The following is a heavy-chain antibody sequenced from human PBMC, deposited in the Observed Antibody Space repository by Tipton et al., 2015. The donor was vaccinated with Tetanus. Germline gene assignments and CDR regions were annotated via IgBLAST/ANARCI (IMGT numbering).Heavy chain of an antibody. J-gene: IGHJ4*02. D-gene: IGHD5-12*01. CDR2: IYSSGSS. Sequence: TLSLTCTVSGASIGSRGYYWSWIRRHPGKGLEWVGYIYSSGSSYYNPALKGRGSITIDTSRNQFSLHLSSVTAADTGVYFCARVSGGYSGYDSWGQGTLVTVSS. CDR3: ARVSGGYSGYDS. CDR1: GASIGSRGYY. V-gene: IGHV4-31*03.